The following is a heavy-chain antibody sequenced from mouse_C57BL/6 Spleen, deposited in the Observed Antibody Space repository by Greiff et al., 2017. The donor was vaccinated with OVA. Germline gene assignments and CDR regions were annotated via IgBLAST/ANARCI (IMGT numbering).Heavy chain of an antibody. D-gene: IGHD1-2*01. CDR3: AREGITTAPYFDV. Sequence: VQLQQPGAELVRPGSSVKLSCKASGYTFTSYWMDWVKQRPGPGLEWIGNIYPSDSETHYNQKFKDKATLTVDKSSSTAYMQLSSLTSEDSAVYYCAREGITTAPYFDVWGTGTTVTVSS. CDR1: GYTFTSYW. J-gene: IGHJ1*03. CDR2: IYPSDSET. V-gene: IGHV1-61*01.